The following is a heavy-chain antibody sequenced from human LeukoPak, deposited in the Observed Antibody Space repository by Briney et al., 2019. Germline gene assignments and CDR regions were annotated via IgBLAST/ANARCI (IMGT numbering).Heavy chain of an antibody. CDR2: IYTSGTT. Sequence: SSETLSLTYTVSGGSISSGNYYWSWIRQPAGKGLEWIGRIYTSGTTDYNPSLKSRVTISVDTSKNQFSLKLNSVAAADTAVYYCARGRRNSISLIRGARAYSWFDPWGQGTLVTVSS. CDR1: GGSISSGNYY. CDR3: ARGRRNSISLIRGARAYSWFDP. J-gene: IGHJ5*02. D-gene: IGHD3-10*01. V-gene: IGHV4-61*02.